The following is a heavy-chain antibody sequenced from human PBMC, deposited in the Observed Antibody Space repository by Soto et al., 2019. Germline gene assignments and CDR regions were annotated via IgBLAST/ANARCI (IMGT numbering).Heavy chain of an antibody. CDR2: IYYSGST. J-gene: IGHJ4*02. CDR1: GGSISSYY. V-gene: IGHV4-59*08. CDR3: ARSEGLGELSLLG. Sequence: QVQLQESGPGLVKPSETLSLTCTVSGGSISSYYWSWIRQPPGKGLEWIGYIYYSGSTNYNPSLKSRVTISVDTSKNQFSLKLSSVTAADTAVYYCARSEGLGELSLLGWGQGTLVTVSS. D-gene: IGHD3-16*02.